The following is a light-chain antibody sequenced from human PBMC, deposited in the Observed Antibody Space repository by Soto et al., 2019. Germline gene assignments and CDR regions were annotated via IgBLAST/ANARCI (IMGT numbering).Light chain of an antibody. Sequence: SYELTQPPSVSVAPGKTARITCGGNNIGSKSVHWYRQKPGQAPEVVIYYDSDRPSGIPERFSGSNSGNTATLTISRVEAGDEADYYCQVWDSSSDHAVFGGGTQLTVL. CDR2: YDS. CDR1: NIGSKS. V-gene: IGLV3-21*04. J-gene: IGLJ7*01. CDR3: QVWDSSSDHAV.